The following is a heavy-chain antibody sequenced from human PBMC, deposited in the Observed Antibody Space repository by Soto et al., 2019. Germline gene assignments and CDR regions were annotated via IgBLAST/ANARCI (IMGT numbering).Heavy chain of an antibody. Sequence: KASETLSLTCTVSGGSISSEGYYWSWFRQPPGKGLEWIGDIYYSGSTYYNPSLKSRVTMSGDTSKNQFSLKLSSVTAADTAVYYCARGKGYSYGPYYFDYWGQGTLVTVSS. CDR2: IYYSGST. J-gene: IGHJ4*02. CDR1: GGSISSEGYY. D-gene: IGHD5-18*01. V-gene: IGHV4-31*03. CDR3: ARGKGYSYGPYYFDY.